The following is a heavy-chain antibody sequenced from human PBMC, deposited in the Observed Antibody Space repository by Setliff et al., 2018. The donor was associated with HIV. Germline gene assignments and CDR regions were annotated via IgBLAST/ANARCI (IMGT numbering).Heavy chain of an antibody. CDR1: GFTFSSYG. D-gene: IGHD3-10*02. J-gene: IGHJ3*02. V-gene: IGHV3-23*01. Sequence: GGSLRLSCAASGFTFSSYGMNWVRQAPGKGLEWVSTVGAVGSPKFYAESVKGRFTISKDNSKNTLYLQMTSLRDEDTAVYYCAKVLLFGVDVFDIWGQGTMVTVSS. CDR3: AKVLLFGVDVFDI. CDR2: VGAVGSPK.